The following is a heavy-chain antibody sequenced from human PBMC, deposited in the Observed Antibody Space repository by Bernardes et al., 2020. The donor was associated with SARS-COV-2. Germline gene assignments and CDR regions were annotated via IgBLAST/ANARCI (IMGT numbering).Heavy chain of an antibody. D-gene: IGHD3-3*01. J-gene: IGHJ6*03. CDR2: ISSSSSTI. V-gene: IGHV3-48*04. CDR1: GFTFSSYS. Sequence: SLRLSCAASGFTFSSYSMNWVRHAPGKGLEWVSYISSSSSTIYYADSVKGRFTISRDNAKNSLYLQMNSLRAEDTAVYYCARDCDFWSGYYYYYYMDVWGKGTTVTVSS. CDR3: ARDCDFWSGYYYYYYMDV.